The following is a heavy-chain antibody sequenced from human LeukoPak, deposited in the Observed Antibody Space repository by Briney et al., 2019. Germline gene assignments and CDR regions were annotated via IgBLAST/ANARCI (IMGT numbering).Heavy chain of an antibody. D-gene: IGHD3-22*01. CDR3: ARGRPDYYDSSGYYRGYYGMDV. Sequence: KSSQTLSLTCTVSGGSISSGGYYWSWIRQHPGKGLEWIGYIYYSGSTYYNPSLKSRVTMSVDTSKNQFSLKLSSVTAADTAVYYCARGRPDYYDSSGYYRGYYGMDVWGQGTTVTVSS. CDR2: IYYSGST. CDR1: GGSISSGGYY. V-gene: IGHV4-31*03. J-gene: IGHJ6*02.